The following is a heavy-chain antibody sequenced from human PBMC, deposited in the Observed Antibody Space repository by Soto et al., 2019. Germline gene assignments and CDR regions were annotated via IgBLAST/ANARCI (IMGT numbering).Heavy chain of an antibody. D-gene: IGHD3-16*01. J-gene: IGHJ4*02. CDR1: GGTFSSYA. Sequence: QVQLVQSGAEVKKPGSSVKVSCKASGGTFSSYAISWVRQAPGQGLEWMGRIIPICGTANYAQKFQGRVRITADKSTSTADMELSSLRSEDTAVYYGARVPPGSEGGYFDYCGQGTLVTVSS. V-gene: IGHV1-69*06. CDR3: ARVPPGSEGGYFDY. CDR2: IIPICGTA.